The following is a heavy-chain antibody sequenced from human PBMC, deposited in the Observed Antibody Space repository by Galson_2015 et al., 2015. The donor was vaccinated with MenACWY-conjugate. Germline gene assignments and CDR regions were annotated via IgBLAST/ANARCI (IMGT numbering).Heavy chain of an antibody. CDR2: IHHSETT. V-gene: IGHV4-39*01. CDR1: GGSIYSSDHW. Sequence: ATLSLACGVSGGSIYSSDHWWGWIRQPPGQGLEWIASIHHSETTHYNPSVTSRVSISVDTSKNQFSLKLSSVSVADTAVYYCARLPRGINLILEGSWGQGILVTVSS. J-gene: IGHJ5*02. D-gene: IGHD3-22*01. CDR3: ARLPRGINLILEGS.